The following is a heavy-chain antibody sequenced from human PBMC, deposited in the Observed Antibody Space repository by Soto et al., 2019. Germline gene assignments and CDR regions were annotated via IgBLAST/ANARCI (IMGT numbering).Heavy chain of an antibody. CDR1: GYTFTSYG. J-gene: IGHJ4*02. CDR2: ISAYNGNT. V-gene: IGHV1-18*01. CDR3: ARDYYYDSSGYYWWLDY. D-gene: IGHD3-22*01. Sequence: ASVKVSCKASGYTFTSYGISWVRQAPGQGLEWMGWISAYNGNTNYAQKLQGRVTMTTDTSTSTAYMELRSLRSDDTAVYYCARDYYYDSSGYYWWLDYWGQGTLVTVSS.